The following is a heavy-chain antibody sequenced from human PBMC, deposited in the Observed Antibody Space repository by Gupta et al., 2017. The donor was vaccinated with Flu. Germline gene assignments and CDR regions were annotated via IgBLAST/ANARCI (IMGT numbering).Heavy chain of an antibody. V-gene: IGHV3-15*05. D-gene: IGHD6-13*01. Sequence: AWMSWSARLQERGLEFVALIKRHSDGGKSHYAESVEGRFTISREDSKDTAYLHMESLRIEDSARYFCTTGQLWGRGVQVTV. CDR2: IKRHSDGGKS. CDR1: AW. CDR3: TTGQL. J-gene: IGHJ2*01.